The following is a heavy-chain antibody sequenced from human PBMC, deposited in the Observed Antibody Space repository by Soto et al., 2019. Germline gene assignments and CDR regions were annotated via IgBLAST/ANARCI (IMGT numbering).Heavy chain of an antibody. CDR2: IIPMFDTP. CDR1: GGTFSSDS. J-gene: IGHJ4*02. Sequence: QVQLVQSGAEVKKPGSSVKVSCKASGGTFSSDSFSWVRQAPGQGLEWMGGIIPMFDTPIYAQKFQDRVTXXAXESPSTAYMQLSSLRSGDTAVYYCARSGGLDRDFNYWGQGSLVPVSS. V-gene: IGHV1-69*12. D-gene: IGHD2-15*01. CDR3: ARSGGLDRDFNY.